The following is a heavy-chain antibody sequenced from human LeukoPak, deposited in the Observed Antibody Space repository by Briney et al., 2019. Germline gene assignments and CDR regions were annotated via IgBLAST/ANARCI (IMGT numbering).Heavy chain of an antibody. CDR3: ARHATVSYYYDSSGYFDY. CDR2: INHSGST. CDR1: GGSFSGYY. V-gene: IGHV4-34*01. J-gene: IGHJ4*02. D-gene: IGHD3-22*01. Sequence: SETLSLTCAVYGGSFSGYYWSWIRQPPGKGLEWIGEINHSGSTNYNPSLKSRVTISVDTSKNQFSLKLSSVTAADTAVYYCARHATVSYYYDSSGYFDYWGQGTLVTVSS.